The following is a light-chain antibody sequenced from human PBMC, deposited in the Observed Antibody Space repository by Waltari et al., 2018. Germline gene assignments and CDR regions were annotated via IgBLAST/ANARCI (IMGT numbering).Light chain of an antibody. J-gene: IGLJ2*01. Sequence: SPGQSISISCTGTSSDVGGYNYVSWYQQHPGKDPKLIIFDVSNRPSGVSSRFSGSKSGNTASLTISGLQAQDEADYYCSSYISSDTLELFGGGTSLTVL. CDR2: DVS. V-gene: IGLV2-14*03. CDR3: SSYISSDTLEL. CDR1: SSDVGGYNY.